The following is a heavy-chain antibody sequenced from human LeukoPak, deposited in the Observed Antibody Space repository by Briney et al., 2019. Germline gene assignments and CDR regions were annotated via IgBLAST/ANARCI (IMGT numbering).Heavy chain of an antibody. CDR1: GGSISSGDYY. CDR2: IYYSGST. V-gene: IGHV4-30-4*01. CDR3: ARLHSPGYHSTGYHYSATFDY. D-gene: IGHD3-22*01. Sequence: SETLSLTCTVSGGSISSGDYYWSWIRQPPGKGLEWIGYIYYSGSTYYNPSLKSRVTISVDTSKNQFSLKLSSVTAADTAVYYCARLHSPGYHSTGYHYSATFDYWGQGTLVTVSS. J-gene: IGHJ4*02.